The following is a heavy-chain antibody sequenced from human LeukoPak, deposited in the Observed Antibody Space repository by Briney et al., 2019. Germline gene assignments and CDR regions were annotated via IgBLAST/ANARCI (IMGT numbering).Heavy chain of an antibody. CDR2: IYSGGST. D-gene: IGHD3-16*01. J-gene: IGHJ2*01. CDR3: ARRGGRGGAWYFDL. CDR1: GFTVSSNH. Sequence: GGSLRLSCAASGFTVSSNHMSWVRQAPGKGLEWVSVIYSGGSTYYADSVKGRFTISRDNSKNTLCLQMNSLRAEDTAVYYCARRGGRGGAWYFDLWGRGTLVSVSS. V-gene: IGHV3-53*01.